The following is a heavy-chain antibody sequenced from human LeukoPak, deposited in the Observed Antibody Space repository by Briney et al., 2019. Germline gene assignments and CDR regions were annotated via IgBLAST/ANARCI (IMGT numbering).Heavy chain of an antibody. CDR3: ARQSSGWYLAGYFDY. CDR1: GGSISSSSYY. J-gene: IGHJ4*02. D-gene: IGHD6-19*01. V-gene: IGHV4-39*01. CDR2: IYYSGST. Sequence: RPSETLSLTCTVSGGSISSSSYYWGWIRQPPGKGLEWIGSIYYSGSTYYNPSLKSRVTISVDTSKNQFSLKLSSVTAADTAVYYCARQSSGWYLAGYFDYWGQGTLVTVSS.